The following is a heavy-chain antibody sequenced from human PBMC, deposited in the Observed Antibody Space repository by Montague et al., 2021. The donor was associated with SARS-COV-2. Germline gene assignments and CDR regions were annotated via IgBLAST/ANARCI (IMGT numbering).Heavy chain of an antibody. D-gene: IGHD4-17*01. V-gene: IGHV4-39*01. CDR2: IYTGGRT. CDR1: GASIGSSTYY. Sequence: SETLSLTCSVSGASIGSSTYYWSWIRQTPGKGLEWIGSIYTGGRTYYNPSLISRVTISLDTSKNQFSLKLTSLTTADTGVYYCARASDDYGTFGYWGQGTPVIVSS. J-gene: IGHJ4*02. CDR3: ARASDDYGTFGY.